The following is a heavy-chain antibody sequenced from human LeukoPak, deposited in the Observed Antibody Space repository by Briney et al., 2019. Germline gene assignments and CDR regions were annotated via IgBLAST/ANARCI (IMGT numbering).Heavy chain of an antibody. Sequence: AGGSLRLSCAASGFTFSSYAMSWVRQAPGKGLEWVSAISGSGGSTYYADSVKGRFTISRDNSKNTLYLQMNSLRAEDTAVYYCAKDPEPYYYDSSGYYGERYFDLWGRGTLVTVSS. D-gene: IGHD3-22*01. CDR2: ISGSGGST. J-gene: IGHJ2*01. V-gene: IGHV3-23*01. CDR1: GFTFSSYA. CDR3: AKDPEPYYYDSSGYYGERYFDL.